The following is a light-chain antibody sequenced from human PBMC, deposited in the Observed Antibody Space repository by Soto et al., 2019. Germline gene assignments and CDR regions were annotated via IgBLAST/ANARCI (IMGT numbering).Light chain of an antibody. J-gene: IGKJ2*01. CDR2: DAS. CDR3: HQYNSWPPGT. Sequence: EIVLTRSPAILAVSPGERATLACRASQSISRSLAWYQQKPGQAPRLLISDASTRATGIPARFSGSGSGTEFTLTISGLQSEDFALYYCHQYNSWPPGTFGQGTKVDIK. CDR1: QSISRS. V-gene: IGKV3-15*01.